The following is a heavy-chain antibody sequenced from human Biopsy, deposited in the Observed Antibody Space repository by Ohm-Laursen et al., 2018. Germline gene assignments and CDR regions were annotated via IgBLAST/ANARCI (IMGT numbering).Heavy chain of an antibody. CDR2: ISDDGRNK. Sequence: SLRLSCSASGFSLSNYGMHWVRQAPGKGLEWVAVISDDGRNKYYVDSVKGRFTISRDNSKNTLYLQMNSLRVEDTAVYYCAKDWTSQYYYDSMDDYWGQGTLVTVSS. CDR3: AKDWTSQYYYDSMDDY. D-gene: IGHD3-22*01. J-gene: IGHJ4*02. CDR1: GFSLSNYG. V-gene: IGHV3-30*18.